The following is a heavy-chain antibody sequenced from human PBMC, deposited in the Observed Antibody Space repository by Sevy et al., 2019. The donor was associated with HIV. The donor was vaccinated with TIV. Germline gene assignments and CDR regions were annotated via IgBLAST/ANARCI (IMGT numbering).Heavy chain of an antibody. Sequence: GGSLRLSCAASGLTFSANWMNWVRQAPGKGLEWVANIKGDGSDKHYVDSVEGRFTISRDNAKNLLYLQMNSLRVEDTAVYYCAHETFGRFESWGQGTLVTVSS. CDR3: AHETFGRFES. D-gene: IGHD3-16*01. CDR1: GLTFSANW. CDR2: IKGDGSDK. J-gene: IGHJ4*02. V-gene: IGHV3-7*01.